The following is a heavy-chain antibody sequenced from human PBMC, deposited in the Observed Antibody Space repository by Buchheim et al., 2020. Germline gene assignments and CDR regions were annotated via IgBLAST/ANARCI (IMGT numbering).Heavy chain of an antibody. CDR2: ISYDGSNK. J-gene: IGHJ4*02. CDR3: AKDGGRLDLRR. D-gene: IGHD6-19*01. Sequence: QVQLVESGGGVVQPGRSLRLSCAASGFTFSSYGMHWVRQAPGKGLEWVAVISYDGSNKYYADSVKGRFTISRDNSKNTLYLQMNSLRAEDTAVYYCAKDGGRLDLRRWGQGTL. V-gene: IGHV3-30*18. CDR1: GFTFSSYG.